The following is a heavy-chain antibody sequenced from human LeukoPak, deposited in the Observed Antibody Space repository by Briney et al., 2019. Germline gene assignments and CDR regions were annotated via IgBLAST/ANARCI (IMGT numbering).Heavy chain of an antibody. Sequence: ASEKVSCKASGGTFSSYAISWVRQAPGQGLGWMGGIIPIFGTAKYAHKVQGRGTITTDESTSAAYMELSSLRSEDTAVYYCARGGRGDCSSTSCYSETLPISAYYYYMDVWGKGTTVTVSS. CDR1: GGTFSSYA. CDR3: ARGGRGDCSSTSCYSETLPISAYYYYMDV. J-gene: IGHJ6*03. D-gene: IGHD2-2*01. CDR2: IIPIFGTA. V-gene: IGHV1-69*05.